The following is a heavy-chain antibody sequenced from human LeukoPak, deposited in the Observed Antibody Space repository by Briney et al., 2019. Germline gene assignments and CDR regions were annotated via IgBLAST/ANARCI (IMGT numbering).Heavy chain of an antibody. D-gene: IGHD4-23*01. Sequence: GGSLRLSCVTSGLTFTNHGFHWLRQAADKGLEWVAFERNDGFDTYHSNSVKGRFSISRDDSKNTVYLQMNSLRAEDTALYYCARDRGKDYFGDWGQGTQVTVPS. V-gene: IGHV3-30*02. J-gene: IGHJ4*02. CDR3: ARDRGKDYFGD. CDR1: GLTFTNHG. CDR2: ERNDGFDT.